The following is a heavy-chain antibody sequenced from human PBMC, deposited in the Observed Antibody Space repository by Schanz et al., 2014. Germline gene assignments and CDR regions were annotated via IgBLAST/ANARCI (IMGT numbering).Heavy chain of an antibody. J-gene: IGHJ2*01. CDR1: GFSVGNKY. CDR3: AKDAPYPFDL. Sequence: VQLVESGGGLVQPGGSLRLSCAASGFSVGNKYMNWVRQAPGKGLEWVSYVSSSSSYTHYADSVKGRFTISRDNAKNTLYLQMNTLRAEDTAIYYCAKDAPYPFDLWGRGTLITVSS. V-gene: IGHV3-11*05. CDR2: VSSSSSYT.